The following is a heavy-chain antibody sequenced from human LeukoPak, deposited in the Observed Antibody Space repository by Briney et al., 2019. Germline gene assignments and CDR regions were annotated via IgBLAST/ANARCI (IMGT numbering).Heavy chain of an antibody. CDR3: AREVSSSSSY. V-gene: IGHV4-39*07. CDR1: GGSISSSSYY. J-gene: IGHJ4*02. D-gene: IGHD6-13*01. CDR2: IYYSGST. Sequence: SETLSPTCTVSGGSISSSSYYWGWIRQPPGKGLEWIGSIYYSGSTYYNPSLKSRVTISVDTSKNQFSLKLSSVTAADTAMYYCAREVSSSSSYWGQGTLVTVSS.